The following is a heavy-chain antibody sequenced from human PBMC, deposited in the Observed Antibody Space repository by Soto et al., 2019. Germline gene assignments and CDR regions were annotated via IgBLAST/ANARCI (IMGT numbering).Heavy chain of an antibody. D-gene: IGHD4-4*01. CDR2: ITGAGGST. CDR3: AKGHSDSFGNCDYFGMDV. V-gene: IGHV3-23*01. Sequence: LLLESGGGLVQPGGSLRLSCAASGFTFINYGMSWVRQAPGKGLEWIGAITGAGGSTYNAESVKGRFTISRDNSKKTVYLQLDSLRVEDTAVYYCAKGHSDSFGNCDYFGMDVWGQGTTVTVSS. CDR1: GFTFINYG. J-gene: IGHJ6*02.